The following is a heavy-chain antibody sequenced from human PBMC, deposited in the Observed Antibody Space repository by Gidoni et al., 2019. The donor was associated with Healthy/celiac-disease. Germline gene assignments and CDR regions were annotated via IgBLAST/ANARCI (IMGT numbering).Heavy chain of an antibody. J-gene: IGHJ6*02. D-gene: IGHD5-18*01. Sequence: EVQLVESGGGLVQPGGSLRLSCAASGFTFSSYWMHWDRQAPGKGLVWFSLRIIDGRSTSDAASMKGRFTISRDNAKNTLYLQMNSLRAEDTAVYYCARDRRGYSYEKYYNYDGMDVWGQGTTVTVSS. CDR1: GFTFSSYW. V-gene: IGHV3-74*01. CDR3: ARDRRGYSYEKYYNYDGMDV. CDR2: RIIDGRST.